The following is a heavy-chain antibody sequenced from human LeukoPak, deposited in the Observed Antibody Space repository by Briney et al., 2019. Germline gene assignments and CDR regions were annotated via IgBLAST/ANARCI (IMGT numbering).Heavy chain of an antibody. D-gene: IGHD6-19*01. CDR3: ATDESIAVAGRGSYGMDV. V-gene: IGHV1-18*01. Sequence: GASVKVSCKASGYTFTHHGITWVRQAPGQGLEWMGWISCYNGDTHYAQNVQGRVTMTTDTATSTAYMELRSLTSDDTAVYYCATDESIAVAGRGSYGMDVWGQGTTVTVSS. J-gene: IGHJ6*02. CDR1: GYTFTHHG. CDR2: ISCYNGDT.